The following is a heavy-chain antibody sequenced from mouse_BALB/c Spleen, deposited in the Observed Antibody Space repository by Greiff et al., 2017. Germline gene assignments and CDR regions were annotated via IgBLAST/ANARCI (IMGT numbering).Heavy chain of an antibody. CDR2: IYPGDGDT. Sequence: QVQLKESGAELVRPGSSVKISCKASGYAFSSYWMNWVKQRPGQGLEWIGQIYPGDGDTNYNGKFKGKATLTADKSSSTAYMQLSSLTSEDSAVYFCARRTFYAMDYWGQGTSVTVSS. CDR3: ARRTFYAMDY. J-gene: IGHJ4*01. CDR1: GYAFSSYW. V-gene: IGHV1-80*01.